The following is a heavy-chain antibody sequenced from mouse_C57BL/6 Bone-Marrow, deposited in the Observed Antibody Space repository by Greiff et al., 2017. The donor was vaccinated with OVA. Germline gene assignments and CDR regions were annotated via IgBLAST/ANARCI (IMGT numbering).Heavy chain of an antibody. Sequence: QVQLQQSGAELVRPGASVKLSCKASGYTFTDYYINWVKQRPGQGLEWIARIYPGSGNTYYNEKFKGKATLTAEKSSSTAYMQLSSLTSEDSAVYFCARLLLEGLNYFDYWGQGTTLTVSS. CDR3: ARLLLEGLNYFDY. CDR2: IYPGSGNT. CDR1: GYTFTDYY. V-gene: IGHV1-76*01. D-gene: IGHD1-1*01. J-gene: IGHJ2*01.